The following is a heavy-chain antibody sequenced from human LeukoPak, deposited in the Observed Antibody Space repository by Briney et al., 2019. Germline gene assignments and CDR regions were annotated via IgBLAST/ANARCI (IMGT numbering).Heavy chain of an antibody. Sequence: SETLSLTCTVAAGSISNFYWGWIRQPAGKGLEWIGRIRIRGGTAYSPSLKSRVSMSVDTSKNQFFLRLRSVTCTDTAVYYVVRDGTGDRSGWHLWGQGTLVTVSS. J-gene: IGHJ4*02. CDR3: VRDGTGDRSGWHL. CDR1: AGSISNFY. V-gene: IGHV4-4*07. D-gene: IGHD6-19*01. CDR2: IRIRGGT.